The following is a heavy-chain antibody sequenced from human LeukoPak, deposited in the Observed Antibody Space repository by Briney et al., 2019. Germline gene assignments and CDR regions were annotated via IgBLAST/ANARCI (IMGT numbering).Heavy chain of an antibody. Sequence: GGSLRLSCAASGFTFSSYAMHWVRQAPGKGLERVSAISGSGGSTYYADSVKGRFTISRDNSKNTLYLQMNSLRAEDTPVYYCAKADSGSPSDYWGQGTLVTVSS. D-gene: IGHD1-26*01. J-gene: IGHJ4*02. CDR3: AKADSGSPSDY. CDR2: ISGSGGST. CDR1: GFTFSSYA. V-gene: IGHV3-23*01.